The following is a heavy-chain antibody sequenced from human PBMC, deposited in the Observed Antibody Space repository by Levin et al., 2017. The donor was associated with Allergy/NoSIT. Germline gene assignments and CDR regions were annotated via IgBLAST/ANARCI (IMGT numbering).Heavy chain of an antibody. CDR3: AKDQEREGWPAFDS. J-gene: IGHJ4*02. D-gene: IGHD6-19*01. CDR2: FSNINKA. CDR1: GFTLSTRA. Sequence: GGSLRLSCTASGFTLSTRAMSWVRQAPGKGLEWVSSFSNINKAYYSDSVMGRFTISRDNAQNTLYLEMKSLRDTEAALSFCAKDQEREGWPAFDSWGQGTQVTVSS. V-gene: IGHV3-23*05.